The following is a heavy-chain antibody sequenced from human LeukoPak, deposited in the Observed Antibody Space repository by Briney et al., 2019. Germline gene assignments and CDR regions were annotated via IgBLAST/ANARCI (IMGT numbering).Heavy chain of an antibody. J-gene: IGHJ4*02. CDR1: GFTFSSYA. CDR3: AKGYDSSGYYFNYFDY. Sequence: PGGSLRLSCAASGFTFSSYAMSCVRQAPGKGLEWVSAISGSGGSTYYADSVKGRFTISRDNSKNTLYLQMNSLRAEDTAVYYCAKGYDSSGYYFNYFDYWGQGTLVTVSS. V-gene: IGHV3-23*01. CDR2: ISGSGGST. D-gene: IGHD3-22*01.